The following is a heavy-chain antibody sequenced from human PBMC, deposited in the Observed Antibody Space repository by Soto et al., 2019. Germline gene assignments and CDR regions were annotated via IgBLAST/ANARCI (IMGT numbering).Heavy chain of an antibody. CDR1: GDTFSNYA. CDR2: INAGNGYT. J-gene: IGHJ6*02. D-gene: IGHD2-15*01. V-gene: IGHV1-3*01. Sequence: ASVKVSCKACGDTFSNYALHWVGQAPGQRLEWLGWINAGNGYTQYSQNFQGRVTLTRDTSATTAYMELSSLRSEDTALYYCARVLDCSGVRCLEDPSYGWDVWGQGTTVTVSS. CDR3: ARVLDCSGVRCLEDPSYGWDV.